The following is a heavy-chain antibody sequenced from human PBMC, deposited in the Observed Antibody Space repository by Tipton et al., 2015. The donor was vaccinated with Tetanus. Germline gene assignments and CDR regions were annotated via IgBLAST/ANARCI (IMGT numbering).Heavy chain of an antibody. V-gene: IGHV3-23*01. J-gene: IGHJ4*02. CDR3: AKGPPDYYNWNYFDY. CDR2: ISPTGDET. Sequence: SLRLSCAASGFTFSSDAMTWVRQAPGKGLEWVSAISPTGDETYYADSVKGRFTISRDNSKNTLILQMNSLSAEDTAVYYCAKGPPDYYNWNYFDYWGQGTLVTVSS. CDR1: GFTFSSDA. D-gene: IGHD1-20*01.